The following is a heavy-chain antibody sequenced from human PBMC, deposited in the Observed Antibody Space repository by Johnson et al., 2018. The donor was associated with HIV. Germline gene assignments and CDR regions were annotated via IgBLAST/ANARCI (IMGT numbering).Heavy chain of an antibody. CDR3: ARLPSGYNRDTFNI. J-gene: IGHJ3*02. Sequence: QVQLVESGGGVVQPGRSLRLSCAASGFTFRTFPMHWVRQAPGKGLEWMAFISYNEDKKYYADSVKGRFTISRDNSKNTRYLQMNSLRAEDTATYYCARLPSGYNRDTFNIWGQGTMVTVSS. V-gene: IGHV3-30*04. CDR1: GFTFRTFP. CDR2: ISYNEDKK. D-gene: IGHD5-18*01.